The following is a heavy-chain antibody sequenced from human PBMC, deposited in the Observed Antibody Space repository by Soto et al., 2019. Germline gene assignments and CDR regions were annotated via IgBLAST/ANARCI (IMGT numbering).Heavy chain of an antibody. J-gene: IGHJ4*02. CDR3: VTDGTVTTPGVLDY. V-gene: IGHV3-48*02. Sequence: EVQLVESGGGLVQPGGSLRLSCAASGFTFSSYSMNWVRQAPGKGLEWVSYISSSSSTIYYADSVKGRFTISRDNAKNSLYLQMNSLRDEDTAVDYCVTDGTVTTPGVLDYWGQGTLVTVSS. D-gene: IGHD4-4*01. CDR2: ISSSSSTI. CDR1: GFTFSSYS.